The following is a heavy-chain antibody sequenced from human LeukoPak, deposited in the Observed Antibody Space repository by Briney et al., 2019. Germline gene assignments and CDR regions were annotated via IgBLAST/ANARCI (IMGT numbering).Heavy chain of an antibody. CDR2: IYTSGST. CDR3: ARDPDY. CDR1: GGSISSGSYY. Sequence: SSETLSLTCTVSGGSISSGSYYWSWIRQPAGKGLEWIGCIYTSGSTNYNPSLKSRVAISVDTSKNQFSLKLSSVTAADTAVYYCARDPDYWGQGTLVTVSS. V-gene: IGHV4-61*02. J-gene: IGHJ4*02.